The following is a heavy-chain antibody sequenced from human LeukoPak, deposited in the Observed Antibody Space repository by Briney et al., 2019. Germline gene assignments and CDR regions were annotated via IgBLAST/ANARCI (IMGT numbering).Heavy chain of an antibody. CDR3: ARRGSTTQGHWCFDL. D-gene: IGHD4-11*01. CDR2: IYYSGTT. J-gene: IGHJ2*01. CDR1: GGSISSSSYY. V-gene: IGHV4-31*03. Sequence: SQTLSLTCTVSGGSISSSSYYWSWIRQHPGKGLEWIGYIYYSGTTYYNPSLKSRVSISVDTSKNQFSLRLSSVTAADTALYYCARRGSTTQGHWCFDLWGRGALVTVSS.